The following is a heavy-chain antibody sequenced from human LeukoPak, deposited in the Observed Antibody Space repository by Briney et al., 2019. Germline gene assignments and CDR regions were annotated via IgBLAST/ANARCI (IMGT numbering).Heavy chain of an antibody. V-gene: IGHV1-46*01. Sequence: VKVSCKASGYTFTSYYMHWVRQAPGQGLEWMGIINPSGGSTSYAQKFQGRVTMTRDMSTSTVYMELSSLRSEDTAVYYCATLHSSGWYLGAFDIWGQGTMVTVSS. CDR1: GYTFTSYY. CDR2: INPSGGST. J-gene: IGHJ3*02. CDR3: ATLHSSGWYLGAFDI. D-gene: IGHD6-19*01.